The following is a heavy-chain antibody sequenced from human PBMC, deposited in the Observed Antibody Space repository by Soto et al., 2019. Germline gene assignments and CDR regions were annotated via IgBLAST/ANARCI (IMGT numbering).Heavy chain of an antibody. CDR3: TDAGPYDY. CDR1: GFNFINAW. CDR2: IKSKVSGGTT. V-gene: IGHV3-15*05. Sequence: GGSLRLSCAASGFNFINAWMYWVRQAPGKGLEWVGRIKSKVSGGTTDYAAPVKGRFTISRDDSKDTVYLQMNSLKTEDTAVYYCTDAGPYDYWGQGTLVTVSS. J-gene: IGHJ4*02. D-gene: IGHD2-2*01.